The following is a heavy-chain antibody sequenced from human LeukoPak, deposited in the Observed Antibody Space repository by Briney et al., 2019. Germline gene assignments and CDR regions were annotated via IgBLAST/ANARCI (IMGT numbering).Heavy chain of an antibody. V-gene: IGHV4-38-2*02. CDR1: GYSISSGYY. D-gene: IGHD3-10*01. J-gene: IGHJ3*02. CDR3: ARGVGEPNDAFDI. CDR2: IYHSGST. Sequence: SETLSLTCTVSGYSISSGYYWGWIRQPPGKGLEWIGSIYHSGSTYYNPSLKSRVTISVDTSKNQFSLKLSSVTAADTAVYYCARGVGEPNDAFDIWGQGTMVTVSS.